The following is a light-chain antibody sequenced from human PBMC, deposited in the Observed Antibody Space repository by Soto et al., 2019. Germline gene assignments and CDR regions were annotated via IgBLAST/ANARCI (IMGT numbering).Light chain of an antibody. J-gene: IGKJ1*01. CDR3: QQYNSYWT. CDR2: DAS. Sequence: DIQMTQSPSTLSASVGDRVIITCRASQSISSWLAWYQQKPGKAPELLIYDASSLQSGVPLRFSGSGSGTEFTLTISSLQPDDFATYYCQQYNSYWTFGQGTKVEIK. CDR1: QSISSW. V-gene: IGKV1-5*01.